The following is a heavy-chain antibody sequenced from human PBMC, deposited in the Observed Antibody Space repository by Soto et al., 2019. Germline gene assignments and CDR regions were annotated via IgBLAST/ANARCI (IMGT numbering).Heavy chain of an antibody. D-gene: IGHD2-21*02. Sequence: GSLRLSCAASGFTFSSYAMHWVRQAPGRGLEWVAVISYDGSNKYYADSVKGRFTISRDNSKNTLYLQMNSLRAEDTAVYYCGKVAYFGGDWYRGGGAFDIWGQGTMVTVSS. V-gene: IGHV3-30-3*01. CDR1: GFTFSSYA. J-gene: IGHJ3*02. CDR3: GKVAYFGGDWYRGGGAFDI. CDR2: ISYDGSNK.